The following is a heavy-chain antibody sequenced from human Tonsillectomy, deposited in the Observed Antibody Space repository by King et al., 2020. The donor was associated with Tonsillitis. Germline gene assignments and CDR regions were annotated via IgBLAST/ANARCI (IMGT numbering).Heavy chain of an antibody. Sequence: LTCTFAGCSLSTGGVGVAWIRQPPGKALEWLARIDWDDDKRYSPSLKSRLTITKDTAKNQVVLTMTKMDPVDTATYFCAHTDISAAEGVTRNVSNWFDTWGQGTLVTVSP. J-gene: IGHJ5*02. CDR3: AHTDISAAEGVTRNVSNWFDT. CDR1: GCSLSTGGVG. D-gene: IGHD3-9*01. V-gene: IGHV2-5*02. CDR2: IDWDDDK.